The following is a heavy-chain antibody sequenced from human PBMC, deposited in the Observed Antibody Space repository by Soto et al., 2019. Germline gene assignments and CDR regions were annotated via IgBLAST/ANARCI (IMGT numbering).Heavy chain of an antibody. Sequence: SETLSLTCTVSGGSISSSSYYWGWIRQPPGKGLEWIGSIYYSGSTYYNPSLKSRVTISVDTSKNQFSLKLSSVAAADTAVYYCARGLAAAASLIDPWGQGTLVTVSS. J-gene: IGHJ5*02. V-gene: IGHV4-39*07. CDR1: GGSISSSSYY. CDR2: IYYSGST. CDR3: ARGLAAAASLIDP. D-gene: IGHD6-13*01.